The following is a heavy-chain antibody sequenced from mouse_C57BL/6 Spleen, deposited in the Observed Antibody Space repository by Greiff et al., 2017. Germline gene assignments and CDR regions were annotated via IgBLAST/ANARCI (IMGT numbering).Heavy chain of an antibody. CDR1: GFTFSSYG. V-gene: IGHV5-6*01. CDR3: ARQDYDYDEGYAMDY. CDR2: ISSGGSYT. Sequence: EVKLMESGGDLVKPGGSLKLSCAASGFTFSSYGMSWVRQTPDKRLEWVATISSGGSYTYYPDSVKGRFTISRDNAKNTLYLQMSSLKSEDTAMYYCARQDYDYDEGYAMDYWGQGTSVTVSS. J-gene: IGHJ4*01. D-gene: IGHD2-4*01.